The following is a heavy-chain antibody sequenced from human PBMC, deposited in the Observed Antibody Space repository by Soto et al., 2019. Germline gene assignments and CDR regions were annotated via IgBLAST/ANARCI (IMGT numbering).Heavy chain of an antibody. V-gene: IGHV1-69*01. CDR2: IIPLFGTT. CDR1: GDTFKNCV. Sequence: QVQVVQSGVEVRRPGSSVKVSCKASGDTFKNCVISWVRQAPGQGLEWMGGIIPLFGTTDFAQRFQGRLTITTDESTTTAYMELSRLRSEDTATYYCAAELCCGKLSVVWGQGTRVIVSS. CDR3: AAELCCGKLSVV. J-gene: IGHJ6*02. D-gene: IGHD1-7*01.